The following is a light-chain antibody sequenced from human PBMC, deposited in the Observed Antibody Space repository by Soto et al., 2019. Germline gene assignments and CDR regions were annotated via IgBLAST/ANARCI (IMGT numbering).Light chain of an antibody. CDR2: DVS. V-gene: IGLV2-14*01. CDR1: SSDVGGSDF. Sequence: QPASVSGSPGQSITISCTGTSSDVGGSDFVSWHQQHPGKAPKLMIYDVSKWPSGVSNRFSGSKSGNTASLTISGLQAEDEADYYCSSYTSSRSYVFGTGTKLTVL. CDR3: SSYTSSRSYV. J-gene: IGLJ1*01.